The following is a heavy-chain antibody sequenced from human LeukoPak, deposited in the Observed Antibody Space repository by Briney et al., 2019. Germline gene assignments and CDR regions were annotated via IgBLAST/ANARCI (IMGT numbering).Heavy chain of an antibody. D-gene: IGHD3-10*01. J-gene: IGHJ4*02. CDR2: IGTAGDT. CDR1: GFTFSSYD. Sequence: GGSLRLSYAASGFTFSSYDMHWVRQATGKGLEWVSAIGTAGDTYYPGSVKGRFTISRENAKNSLYLQMNSLRAGDTAVYYCARSLWFGDSYYFDYWGQGTLVTVSS. CDR3: ARSLWFGDSYYFDY. V-gene: IGHV3-13*01.